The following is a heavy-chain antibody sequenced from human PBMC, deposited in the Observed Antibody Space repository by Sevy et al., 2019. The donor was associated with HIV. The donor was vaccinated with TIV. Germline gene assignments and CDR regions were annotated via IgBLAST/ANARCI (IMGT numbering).Heavy chain of an antibody. CDR1: GFTFSNAW. D-gene: IGHD6-13*01. Sequence: GGSLRLSCAASGFTFSNAWMSWVRQAPGKGLEWVGRIKSKTDGGTTDYAAPVKGRFTISRDDSKNTLYLQMNSLKTEDTAVYYCTTDSSSSWYDAFDIWGQGTMVTVSS. CDR2: IKSKTDGGTT. CDR3: TTDSSSSWYDAFDI. V-gene: IGHV3-15*01. J-gene: IGHJ3*02.